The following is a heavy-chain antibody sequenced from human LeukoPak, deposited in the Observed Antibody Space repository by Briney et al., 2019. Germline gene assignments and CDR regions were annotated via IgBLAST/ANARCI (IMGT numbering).Heavy chain of an antibody. CDR2: IYYSGST. J-gene: IGHJ4*02. Sequence: SETLSLTCTVSGGSISSYYWSWIRQPPGKGLEWIGYIYYSGSTNYNPSLKSRVTISVDTSKNQFSLKLSSVTAADTAVYYCARGGYSGYVYLYWGQGTLVTVSS. CDR1: GGSISSYY. V-gene: IGHV4-59*08. CDR3: ARGGYSGYVYLY. D-gene: IGHD5-12*01.